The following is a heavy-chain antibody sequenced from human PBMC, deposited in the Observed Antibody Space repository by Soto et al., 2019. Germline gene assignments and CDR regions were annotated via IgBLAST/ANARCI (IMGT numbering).Heavy chain of an antibody. CDR1: AFTFSSYW. CDR3: ARDSSSWSYYYYYYGMDV. J-gene: IGHJ6*02. Sequence: GVSLRLSCSASAFTFSSYWMSWVRQAPGKGLEWVANIKQDGSEKYYVDSVKGRFTISRDNAKNSLYLQMNSLRAEDTAVYYCARDSSSWSYYYYYYGMDVWGQGTTVTVSS. D-gene: IGHD6-13*01. V-gene: IGHV3-7*01. CDR2: IKQDGSEK.